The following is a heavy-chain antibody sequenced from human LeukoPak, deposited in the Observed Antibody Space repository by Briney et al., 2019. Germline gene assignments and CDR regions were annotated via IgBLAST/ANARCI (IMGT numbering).Heavy chain of an antibody. Sequence: GGSLRLSCAASGFTFSSYGMHWVRQAPGKGLEWVAVIWYDGSNKYYADSVKGRFTISRDNSKNTLYLQMNSLRAEDTAVYYCARGGVGYYYDSSGYYYEYWGQGTLVTVSS. CDR3: ARGGVGYYYDSSGYYYEY. V-gene: IGHV3-33*01. D-gene: IGHD3-22*01. CDR2: IWYDGSNK. J-gene: IGHJ4*02. CDR1: GFTFSSYG.